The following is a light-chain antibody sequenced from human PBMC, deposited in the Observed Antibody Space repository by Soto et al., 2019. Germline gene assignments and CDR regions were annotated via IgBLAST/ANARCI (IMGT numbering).Light chain of an antibody. CDR3: MQCAFIPFT. CDR1: RSLVHTDGNTY. J-gene: IGKJ4*02. V-gene: IGKV2-24*01. Sequence: DLVLTQTPLSSAVTPGQSASISCKSGRSLVHTDGNTYMSWYHQRLGQPLRLRIYKVADRLPGVPDRFRGSGAGPDFTLEISRVEAEDVGVYYCMQCAFIPFTFGPGTKVELK. CDR2: KVA.